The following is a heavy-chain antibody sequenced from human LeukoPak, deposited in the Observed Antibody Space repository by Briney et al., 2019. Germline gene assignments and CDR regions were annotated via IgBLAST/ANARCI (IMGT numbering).Heavy chain of an antibody. D-gene: IGHD7-27*01. V-gene: IGHV4-61*09. CDR2: IFTTGST. J-gene: IGHJ2*01. CDR1: GGSINGGRYY. CDR3: ARDRNWGRGYFDL. Sequence: SETLSLTCSVYGGSINGGRYYWSWIRQPAGKPLEWIGHIFTTGSTSYNPSLRTRVTISEDSSKDQFSLNLKSVTAADTAVYYCARDRNWGRGYFDLWGRGTLVIVSS.